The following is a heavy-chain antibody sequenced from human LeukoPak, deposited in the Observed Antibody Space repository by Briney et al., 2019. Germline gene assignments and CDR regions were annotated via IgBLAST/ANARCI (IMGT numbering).Heavy chain of an antibody. J-gene: IGHJ4*02. V-gene: IGHV1-18*01. Sequence: ASVKVSCKASGYTFTSYGISWVRQAPGQGLEWMGWISAYNGNTNSAQKLQGRVTMTTDTSTSTAYMELRSLRSDDTAVYYCARGTYYYDSSGYFPFDYWGQGTLVTVSS. CDR2: ISAYNGNT. D-gene: IGHD3-22*01. CDR1: GYTFTSYG. CDR3: ARGTYYYDSSGYFPFDY.